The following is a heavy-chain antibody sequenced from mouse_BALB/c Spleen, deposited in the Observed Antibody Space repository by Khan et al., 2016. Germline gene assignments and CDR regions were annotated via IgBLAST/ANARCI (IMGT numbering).Heavy chain of an antibody. Sequence: EVQLQESGPGLVKPSQSLSLTCTVTGYSITSDYAWNWIRQFPGNKLEWMGYISYSGSTSYNPSLKRRLSITRDTSKNQFFLQLNSVTTEDTATYYCARNGNRYERTWFAYWGQGTLVTVSA. CDR1: GYSITSDYA. V-gene: IGHV3-2*02. J-gene: IGHJ3*01. CDR2: ISYSGST. CDR3: ARNGNRYERTWFAY. D-gene: IGHD2-14*01.